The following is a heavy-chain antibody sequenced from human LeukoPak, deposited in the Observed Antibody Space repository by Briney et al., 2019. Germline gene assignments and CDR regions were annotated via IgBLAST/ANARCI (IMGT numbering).Heavy chain of an antibody. V-gene: IGHV3-21*01. Sequence: GGSLRLSCAASGFTFSSYSMNWVRQAPGKGLEWVSSISSSSSYIYYADSVKGRFTISRDNAKNSLYLQMNSLRAEDTAVYYCARDRGRRSGSYPAFDYWGQGTLVTVSS. D-gene: IGHD1-26*01. CDR2: ISSSSSYI. J-gene: IGHJ4*02. CDR1: GFTFSSYS. CDR3: ARDRGRRSGSYPAFDY.